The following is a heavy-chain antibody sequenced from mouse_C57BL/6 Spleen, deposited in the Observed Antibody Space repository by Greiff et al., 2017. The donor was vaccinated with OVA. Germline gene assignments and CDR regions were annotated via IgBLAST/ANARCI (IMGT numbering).Heavy chain of an antibody. CDR1: GYTFTSYT. J-gene: IGHJ2*01. CDR2: INPSSGYT. D-gene: IGHD3-2*02. Sequence: VKLVESGAELARPGASVKMSCKASGYTFTSYTMHWVKQRPGQGLEWIGYINPSSGYTKYNQKFKDKATLTADKSSSTAYMQLSSLTSEDSAVYYCARELRHFDYWGQSTTLTVSS. V-gene: IGHV1-4*01. CDR3: ARELRHFDY.